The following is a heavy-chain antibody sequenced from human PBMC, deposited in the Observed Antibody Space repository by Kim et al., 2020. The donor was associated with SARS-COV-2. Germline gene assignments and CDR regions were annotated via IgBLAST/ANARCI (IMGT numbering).Heavy chain of an antibody. Sequence: GGSLRLSCAASGFIFSSYCMPWVRQVPGKGLEWVAVIWYERSNKYTADSVQGRFTFSIDSSKKTPNLYMKILRAKTTAVSYYACDRLGEYGMDIWGQGTT. CDR3: ACDRLGEYGMDI. CDR1: GFIFSSYC. D-gene: IGHD3-16*01. V-gene: IGHV3-33*01. J-gene: IGHJ6*02. CDR2: IWYERSNK.